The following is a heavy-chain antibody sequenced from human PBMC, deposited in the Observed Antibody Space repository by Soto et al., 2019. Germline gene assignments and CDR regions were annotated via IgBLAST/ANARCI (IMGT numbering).Heavy chain of an antibody. D-gene: IGHD1-26*01. V-gene: IGHV4-59*01. J-gene: IGHJ4*02. CDR1: GSSIRDYY. Sequence: QVQLQESGPGLVKPSETLSLTCTVSGSSIRDYYWTWIRQPPGKGLEWIGYVFHTGTANYNPSLKSRVTISVDTSKSQFSLKLSSVTTADTAVYYCARSQSGSHYFWGQGTLVTVSS. CDR3: ARSQSGSHYF. CDR2: VFHTGTA.